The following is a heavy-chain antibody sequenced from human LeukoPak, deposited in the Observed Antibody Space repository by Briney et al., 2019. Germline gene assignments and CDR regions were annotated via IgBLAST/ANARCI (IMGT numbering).Heavy chain of an antibody. CDR2: IKSKTDGGTT. J-gene: IGHJ6*02. CDR3: TTRRAAAGYYYYYGMDV. Sequence: GGSLRLSCAASGFTFSNAWMNWVRQAPGKGLEWVGRIKSKTDGGTTDYAAPVKGRFTISRDDSKNTLYLQMNSLKTEDTVVYYCTTRRAAAGYYYYYGMDVWGQGTTVTVSS. V-gene: IGHV3-15*07. D-gene: IGHD6-13*01. CDR1: GFTFSNAW.